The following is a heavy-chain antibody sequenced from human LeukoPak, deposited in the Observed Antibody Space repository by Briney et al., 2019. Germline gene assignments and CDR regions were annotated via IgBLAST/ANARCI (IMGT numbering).Heavy chain of an antibody. CDR3: ARQGANYDILTGYSARDAFDI. V-gene: IGHV4-34*01. J-gene: IGHJ3*02. CDR1: GGSFSGYY. Sequence: PSETLSLTCAVYGGSFSGYYWSWIRQPPGKGLEWIGSIYYSGSTYYNPSLKSRVTISVDTSKNQFSLKLSSVTAADTAVYYCARQGANYDILTGYSARDAFDIWGQGTMVTVSS. D-gene: IGHD3-9*01. CDR2: IYYSGST.